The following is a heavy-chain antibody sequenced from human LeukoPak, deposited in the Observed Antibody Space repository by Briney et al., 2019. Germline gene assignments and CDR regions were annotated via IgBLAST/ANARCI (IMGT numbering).Heavy chain of an antibody. CDR1: GFTFSTYG. D-gene: IGHD3-22*01. CDR2: IRYDGSNK. V-gene: IGHV3-30*02. CDR3: AISMDFSDTSASDP. Sequence: PGGSLRLSCTASGFTFSTYGMHWVRQAPGKGLDWVAFIRYDGSNKYYADSVKGRFTISRDNSKNTLYLQMNSLRAEDAAVYYCAISMDFSDTSASDPWGQGTLVTVSS. J-gene: IGHJ5*02.